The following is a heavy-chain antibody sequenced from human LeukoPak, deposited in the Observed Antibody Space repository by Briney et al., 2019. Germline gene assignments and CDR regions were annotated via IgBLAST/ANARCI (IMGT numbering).Heavy chain of an antibody. CDR3: AREVTETSYFDY. CDR2: INSDGTAT. CDR1: GFTFRSYW. V-gene: IGHV3-74*01. J-gene: IGHJ4*02. D-gene: IGHD2-21*02. Sequence: PGGSLRLSCAASGFTFRSYWMHWVRQAPGKGLVWVSRINSDGTATTYADSVKGRFSASRDNAKNTLYLQMNSLRAEDTAVYYCAREVTETSYFDYWGRGTLVAVSS.